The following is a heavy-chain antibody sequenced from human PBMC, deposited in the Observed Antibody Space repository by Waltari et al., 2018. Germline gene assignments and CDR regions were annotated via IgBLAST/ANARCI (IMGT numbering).Heavy chain of an antibody. CDR3: ARDTTVTTFRYFDY. V-gene: IGHV1-69*04. Sequence: QVQLVQSGAEVKKPGSSVKVSCKASGGTFSSYAISWVRQAPGHGLEWMGGIIPILGIANYAQKFQGRVTITADESTSTAYMELSSLRSEDTAVYYCARDTTVTTFRYFDYWGQGTLVTVSS. D-gene: IGHD4-17*01. CDR1: GGTFSSYA. J-gene: IGHJ4*02. CDR2: IIPILGIA.